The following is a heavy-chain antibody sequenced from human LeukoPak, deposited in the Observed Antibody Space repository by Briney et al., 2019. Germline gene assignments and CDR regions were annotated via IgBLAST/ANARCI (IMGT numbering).Heavy chain of an antibody. D-gene: IGHD3-10*01. CDR3: AKGEDYYGSGSYLGYYFDY. CDR2: IRYDGSNK. J-gene: IGHJ4*02. Sequence: QPGGSLRLSCAASGFTFSSYGMHWVRQAPGRGLEWVAFIRYDGSNKYYADSVKGRFTISRDNSKNTLYLQMNSLRAEDTAVYYCAKGEDYYGSGSYLGYYFDYWAREPWSPSPQ. CDR1: GFTFSSYG. V-gene: IGHV3-30*02.